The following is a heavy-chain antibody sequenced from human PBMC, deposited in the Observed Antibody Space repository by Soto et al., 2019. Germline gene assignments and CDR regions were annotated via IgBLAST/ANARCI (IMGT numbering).Heavy chain of an antibody. CDR3: ARVNSDYPNFAY. J-gene: IGHJ4*02. CDR2: ISGTGANT. D-gene: IGHD4-4*01. V-gene: IGHV3-23*01. CDR1: GFTFSTYA. Sequence: GGSLRLSCAASGFTFSTYAMTWVRQAPGKGLEWVSAISGTGANTYYADSVKGRFTISRDNSKNTVFVQMNSLRADDTAVYYCARVNSDYPNFAYWGQGTLVTVSS.